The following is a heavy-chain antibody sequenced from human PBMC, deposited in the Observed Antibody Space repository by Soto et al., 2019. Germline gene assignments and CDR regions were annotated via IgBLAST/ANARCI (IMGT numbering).Heavy chain of an antibody. D-gene: IGHD1-26*01. CDR1: GYTFNGYH. CDR3: ARMGSGSFCADH. CDR2: INPNSGGT. J-gene: IGHJ5*02. V-gene: IGHV1-2*02. Sequence: QVQLVQSGAEVKKPGASVKVSCKAAGYTFNGYHIHWVRQAPGQGLEWMGWINPNSGGTNYAQNFQGRVTMTRDTSISTAYMELSGLRTDDTAVYFCARMGSGSFCADHWGQGTLVTVSS.